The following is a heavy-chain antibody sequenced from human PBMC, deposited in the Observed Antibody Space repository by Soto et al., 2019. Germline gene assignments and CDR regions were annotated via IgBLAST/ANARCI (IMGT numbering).Heavy chain of an antibody. CDR3: ARENSGWPDAFDI. CDR1: GFTVSDSY. CDR2: IYSGGST. J-gene: IGHJ3*02. D-gene: IGHD6-19*01. V-gene: IGHV3-66*01. Sequence: EVQLVESGGGLVQPGGSLRLFCAVSGFTVSDSYMSWVRQAPGKGLEWVSVIYSGGSTYYADSVKGRFTISRDNSKNTLFLQMNSLRAEDTAVYYCARENSGWPDAFDIWGQGTMVTVSS.